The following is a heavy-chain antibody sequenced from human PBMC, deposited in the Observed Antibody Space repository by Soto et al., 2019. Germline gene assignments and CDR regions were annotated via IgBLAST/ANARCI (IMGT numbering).Heavy chain of an antibody. Sequence: EVQLVESGGGLVKPGGSLRLSCAASGFTFSSYSMNWVRQAPGKGLEWVSSISSTSSYIYYADSVKGRFTISRDNAKNSLYLQMNSLRAGDTAVYYCVSKGDDFWTRDFDYWGQGTLVTVSS. V-gene: IGHV3-21*01. J-gene: IGHJ4*02. CDR2: ISSTSSYI. CDR1: GFTFSSYS. D-gene: IGHD3-3*01. CDR3: VSKGDDFWTRDFDY.